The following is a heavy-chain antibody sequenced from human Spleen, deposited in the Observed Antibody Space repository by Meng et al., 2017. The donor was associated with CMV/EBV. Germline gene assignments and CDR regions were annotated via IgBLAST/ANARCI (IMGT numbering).Heavy chain of an antibody. J-gene: IGHJ4*02. CDR2: IFHGANP. CDR3: ARGGVLTVIAY. V-gene: IGHV4/OR15-8*02. D-gene: IGHD1-20*01. Sequence: TCTVSGGSIASVNWWSWVRQSPGQGLEWIGEIFHGANPNYNPSLKRRVTMSTDKSKKQFSLKVTSVTAADTAVYYCARGGVLTVIAYWGRGTLVTVSS. CDR1: GGSIASVNW.